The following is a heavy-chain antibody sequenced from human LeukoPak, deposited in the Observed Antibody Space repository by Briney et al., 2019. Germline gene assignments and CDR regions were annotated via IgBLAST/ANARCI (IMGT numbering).Heavy chain of an antibody. Sequence: GGSLRLSCAASGFTFSNYWMSWVRQAPGKGLEWVGNIKQDGSEKYYVDSVKGRFTISRDNARNSLYLQMNSLRAEDTAVYYCARTVWGYYYWGGFDYWGQGTLVTVSS. J-gene: IGHJ4*02. CDR2: IKQDGSEK. D-gene: IGHD3-22*01. CDR3: ARTVWGYYYWGGFDY. CDR1: GFTFSNYW. V-gene: IGHV3-7*01.